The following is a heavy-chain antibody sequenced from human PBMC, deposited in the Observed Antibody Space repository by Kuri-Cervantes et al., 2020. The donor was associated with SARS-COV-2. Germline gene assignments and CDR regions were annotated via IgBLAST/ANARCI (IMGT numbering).Heavy chain of an antibody. V-gene: IGHV4-4*07. CDR2: IHPSGST. CDR3: AKDRYFDGRGGYYELGY. J-gene: IGHJ6*02. CDR1: GDSFSDSY. D-gene: IGHD3-22*01. Sequence: GSLRLSCVVSGDSFSDSYWSWIRQPAGKGLEWIGRIHPSGSTNYNSSLESRVTMSIDTSKKQFSLNLSAVTAADTAVYYCAKDRYFDGRGGYYELGYWGQGTTVTVSS.